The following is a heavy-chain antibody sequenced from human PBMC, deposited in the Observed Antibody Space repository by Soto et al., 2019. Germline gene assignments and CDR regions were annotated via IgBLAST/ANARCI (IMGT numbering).Heavy chain of an antibody. J-gene: IGHJ6*02. V-gene: IGHV1-2*02. D-gene: IGHD2-15*01. CDR3: ARDRGGLYNFYGVDV. CDR1: GYTFTGYY. Sequence: ASVKVSCKASGYTFTGYYMHWVRQAPGQGLEWVGWINPHSGGTNSAQKFQGRVTMTRDTSISTAYMELTSLRSDDTAVYYCARDRGGLYNFYGVDVWGQGTTATVSS. CDR2: INPHSGGT.